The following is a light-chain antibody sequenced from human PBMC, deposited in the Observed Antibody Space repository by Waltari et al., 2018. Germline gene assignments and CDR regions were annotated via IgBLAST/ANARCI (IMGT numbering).Light chain of an antibody. V-gene: IGKV3-20*01. CDR1: QSVSRT. Sequence: ELVLTQSPGTLSLSPGERATLSCRASQSVSRTLAWYQQKPGQAPKLLIYGASIRATGIPYRFTGSGSGTDFSLTISSLEPEDFAIYFCQHYVRLPATFGQGTKVEIK. J-gene: IGKJ1*01. CDR2: GAS. CDR3: QHYVRLPAT.